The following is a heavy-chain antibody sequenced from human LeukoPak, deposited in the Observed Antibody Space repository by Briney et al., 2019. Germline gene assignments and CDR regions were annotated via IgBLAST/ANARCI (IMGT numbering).Heavy chain of an antibody. V-gene: IGHV1-46*01. CDR3: ARAGYCSGGSCYFDY. CDR2: MNPSGGST. D-gene: IGHD2-15*01. J-gene: IGHJ4*02. CDR1: GYTFTSYY. Sequence: ASVKVSCKASGYTFTSYYMHWVRQAPGQGVEWMGIMNPSGGSTRYAQKFQGRVTMTRDTSTSTVYMELTGLRSEDTAMYYCARAGYCSGGSCYFDYWSQGTLVTVSS.